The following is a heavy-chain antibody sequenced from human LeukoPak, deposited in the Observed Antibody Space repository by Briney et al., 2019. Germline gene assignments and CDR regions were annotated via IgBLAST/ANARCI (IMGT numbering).Heavy chain of an antibody. V-gene: IGHV4-34*01. CDR2: VNHREVT. Sequence: SETLSLTCAVYGGSFDGYYWSWFRQAPGGGLEWIGEVNHREVTHYNPSLKSRVTILADASKNQFSLKLSSATAADTAVYYCARESYSYLLSYYYYYMDVWGKGTTVTVSS. D-gene: IGHD5-18*01. CDR1: GGSFDGYY. CDR3: ARESYSYLLSYYYYYMDV. J-gene: IGHJ6*03.